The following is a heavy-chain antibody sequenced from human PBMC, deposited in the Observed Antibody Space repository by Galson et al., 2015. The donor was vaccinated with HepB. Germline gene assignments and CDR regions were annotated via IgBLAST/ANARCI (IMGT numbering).Heavy chain of an antibody. J-gene: IGHJ6*02. CDR2: ISGGGTTT. Sequence: SLRLSCAVSGLTFSNFAMTWVRQSPGKGLEWVSGISGGGTTTYYADSVKGRFTISRDNSKNTLYLQMNRRRAEDPAVYYCANPRANTTIEYGVGRLKPPGEHYYKYGMDVWGHGTTVTVSS. CDR3: ANPRANTTIEYGVGRLKPPGEHYYKYGMDV. D-gene: IGHD4/OR15-4a*01. V-gene: IGHV3-23*01. CDR1: GLTFSNFA.